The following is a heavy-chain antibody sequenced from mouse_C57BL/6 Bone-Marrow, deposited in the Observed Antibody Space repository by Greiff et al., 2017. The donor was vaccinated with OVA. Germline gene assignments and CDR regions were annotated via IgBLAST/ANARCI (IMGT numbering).Heavy chain of an antibody. CDR2: IWSGGST. Sequence: VKLQQSGPGLVQPSQSLSITCTVSGFSLTSYGVHWVRQSPGKGLEWLGVIWSGGSTDYNAAFISSLSISKDNSKSQVLFKMNSLQADDTAIYYCARSRGAQAPYYLDYWGQGTTLTVSS. CDR3: ARSRGAQAPYYLDY. CDR1: GFSLTSYG. J-gene: IGHJ2*01. D-gene: IGHD3-2*02. V-gene: IGHV2-2*01.